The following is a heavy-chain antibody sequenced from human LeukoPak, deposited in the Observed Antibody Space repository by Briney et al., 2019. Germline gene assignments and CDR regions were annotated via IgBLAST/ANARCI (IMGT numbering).Heavy chain of an antibody. V-gene: IGHV4-59*01. J-gene: IGHJ2*01. Sequence: PSQTLSPTCTVPGGSISSYYSTWIRQPPGKALEWIGYIYYSGRTSYNPSLKSRVTMSVDTAKNQCSLKLSSVTAADTAVYYCARDGNPWNLGVWGRGTLVTVSS. CDR3: ARDGNPWNLGV. CDR1: GGSISSYY. CDR2: IYYSGRT. D-gene: IGHD1-14*01.